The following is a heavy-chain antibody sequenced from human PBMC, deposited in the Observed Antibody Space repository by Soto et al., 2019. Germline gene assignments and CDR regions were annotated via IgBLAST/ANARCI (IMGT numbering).Heavy chain of an antibody. CDR3: ARGVRDGYYGMDV. D-gene: IGHD3-16*02. CDR2: IYANGNA. Sequence: WTWIRQPAGKGLEWIGRIYANGNANYNPSLKSRVTMSADTSKNQFSLRLRSVTAADTAVYYCARGVRDGYYGMDVWGPGATATVSS. J-gene: IGHJ6*02. V-gene: IGHV4-4*07.